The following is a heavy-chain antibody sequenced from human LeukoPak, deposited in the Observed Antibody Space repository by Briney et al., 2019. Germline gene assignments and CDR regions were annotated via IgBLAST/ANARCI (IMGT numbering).Heavy chain of an antibody. CDR2: INGDGAGT. Sequence: GGSLRLSCAVSGLIFTNYAMNWVRQAPGKGLEWVSGINGDGAGTYYADSVKGRFTISRDNSKNTLYLEMSSLRAEDTAVYYCAKDRPNGMDYWGQGTLVTVSS. J-gene: IGHJ4*02. V-gene: IGHV3-23*01. CDR1: GLIFTNYA. D-gene: IGHD2-8*01. CDR3: AKDRPNGMDY.